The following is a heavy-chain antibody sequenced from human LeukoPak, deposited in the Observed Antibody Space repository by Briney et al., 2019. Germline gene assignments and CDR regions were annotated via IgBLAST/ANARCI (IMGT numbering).Heavy chain of an antibody. Sequence: GGSLRLSCAASGFTVSSNYMSWVRQAPGKGLEWVSVIYSGGSTYYADSVKGRFTISRDNSKNTLYLQMNGLRAEDTAVYYCARVDKFPLGAFDIWGQGTMVTVSS. V-gene: IGHV3-53*01. CDR1: GFTVSSNY. D-gene: IGHD2-2*03. CDR3: ARVDKFPLGAFDI. J-gene: IGHJ3*02. CDR2: IYSGGST.